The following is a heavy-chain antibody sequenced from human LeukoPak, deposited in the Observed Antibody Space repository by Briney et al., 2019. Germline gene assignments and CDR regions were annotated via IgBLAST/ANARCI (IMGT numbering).Heavy chain of an antibody. CDR2: ISSSGSTI. CDR1: GFTFSSYE. CDR3: ARNYDVLTGYPYYFDH. D-gene: IGHD3-9*01. Sequence: GGSLRLSCAASGFTFSSYEMNWVRQAPGKGLEWVSYISSSGSTIYYADSVRGRFTISRDNAKNLLSLQMNSLRAEDTAVYYCARNYDVLTGYPYYFDHWGQGILVTVSS. V-gene: IGHV3-48*03. J-gene: IGHJ4*02.